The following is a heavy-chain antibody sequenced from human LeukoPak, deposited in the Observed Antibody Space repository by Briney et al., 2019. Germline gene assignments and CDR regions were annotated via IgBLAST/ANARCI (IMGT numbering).Heavy chain of an antibody. CDR3: ARVYDLVATDI. CDR2: ISYDGSNK. Sequence: GRSLRLSCAASGFTFSSYAMHWVRQAPGKGLEWVAVISYDGSNKYYADSVKGRFTISRDNSKNTLYLQMNSLRAEDTAVYYCARVYDLVATDIWGKGTTVTVSS. V-gene: IGHV3-30*01. D-gene: IGHD3-3*01. J-gene: IGHJ6*04. CDR1: GFTFSSYA.